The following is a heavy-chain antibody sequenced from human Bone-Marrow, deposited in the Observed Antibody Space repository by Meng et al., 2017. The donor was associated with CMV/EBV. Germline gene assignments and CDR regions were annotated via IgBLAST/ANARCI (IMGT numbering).Heavy chain of an antibody. J-gene: IGHJ5*02. CDR1: GCTFTGYY. CDR2: INPNSGGT. D-gene: IGHD4-23*01. Sequence: ASVKVSCKASGCTFTGYYMHWVRQAPGQGLEWMGWINPNSGGTNYAQKFQGRVTMTRDTSISTAYMELSRLRSDDTAVYYCAREKMTMVVTSFDPWGQGTLVTFSS. CDR3: AREKMTMVVTSFDP. V-gene: IGHV1-2*02.